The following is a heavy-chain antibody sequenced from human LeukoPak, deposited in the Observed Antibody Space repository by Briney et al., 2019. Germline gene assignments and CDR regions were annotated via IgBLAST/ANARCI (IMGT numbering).Heavy chain of an antibody. CDR3: ARQPRYATGWYLDF. Sequence: GESLKISCKGSGSTFTNYWIGWVRQMPGKGLEWMGFIYPDDSDTRYSPSFQGQVTISADKSITTAYLQWSSLKASDSAMYYCARQPRYATGWYLDFWGQGTLVTVSS. CDR1: GSTFTNYW. D-gene: IGHD2-8*02. CDR2: IYPDDSDT. J-gene: IGHJ4*02. V-gene: IGHV5-51*01.